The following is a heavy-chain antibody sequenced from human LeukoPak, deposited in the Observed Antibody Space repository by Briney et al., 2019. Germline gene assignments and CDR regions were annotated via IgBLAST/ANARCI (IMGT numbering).Heavy chain of an antibody. CDR2: ISWNSGSK. CDR1: GFTFDDYA. CDR3: AKDTDYYAGLDA. D-gene: IGHD3-10*01. V-gene: IGHV3-9*01. J-gene: IGHJ6*02. Sequence: GGSLRLSCAASGFTFDDYAMHWVRQGPGKGLEWVAGISWNSGSKGYADSVKGRFTISRDNAKYALYLEMSSLRTEDTALYYCAKDTDYYAGLDAWGQGTTVTVSS.